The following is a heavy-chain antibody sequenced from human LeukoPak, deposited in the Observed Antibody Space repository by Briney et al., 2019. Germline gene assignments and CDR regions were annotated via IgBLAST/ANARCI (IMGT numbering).Heavy chain of an antibody. CDR2: ISYSGST. CDR1: Y. D-gene: IGHD2-15*01. V-gene: IGHV4-59*01. CDR3: ARGHDGVVGWFAP. J-gene: IGHJ5*02. Sequence: YWIXIRQPPGXGLXWIGYISYSGSTNYNPSLKSRVTISVDTSKNQFSLKLTSVTAADTAVYYCARGHDGVVGWFAPWGRGTLVTVSS.